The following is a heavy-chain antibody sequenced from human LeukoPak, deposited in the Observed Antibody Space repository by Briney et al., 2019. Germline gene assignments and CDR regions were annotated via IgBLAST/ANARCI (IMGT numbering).Heavy chain of an antibody. CDR1: GFTFSSYG. Sequence: PGGSLRLSCAASGFTFSSYGMHWVRQAPGKGLEWVAVIWYDGSNKYYADSVKGRFTISRDNSENTLYLQMNSLRAEDTAVYYCAITYYYGSGLDYWGQGTLVTVSS. D-gene: IGHD3-10*01. CDR3: AITYYYGSGLDY. J-gene: IGHJ4*02. V-gene: IGHV3-33*01. CDR2: IWYDGSNK.